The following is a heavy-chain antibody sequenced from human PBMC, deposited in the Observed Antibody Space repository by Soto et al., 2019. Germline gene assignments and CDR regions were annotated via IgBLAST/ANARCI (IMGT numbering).Heavy chain of an antibody. J-gene: IGHJ4*02. V-gene: IGHV3-21*01. CDR2: ISSTTNYI. Sequence: GGSLRLSCAASGFTFSRYSMNWVRQAPGKGLEWVSSISSTTNYIYYADSMKGRFTVSRDNAKNSVYLDMNSLSAEDTAVYYCARESEDLTSNFDYGGQGTLVTGSS. CDR1: GFTFSRYS. CDR3: ARESEDLTSNFDY.